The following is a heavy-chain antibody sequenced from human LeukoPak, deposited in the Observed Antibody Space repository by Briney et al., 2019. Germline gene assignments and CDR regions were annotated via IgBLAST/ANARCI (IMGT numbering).Heavy chain of an antibody. CDR1: GGATSSGVYY. D-gene: IGHD2-2*01. CDR2: IYNSGST. CDR3: ARAGTPVVPAANNWFDP. V-gene: IGHV4-31*03. J-gene: IGHJ5*02. Sequence: PSETLSLTCTVSGGATSSGVYYWTWVRQHPGRGLEWIGCIYNSGSTYYNPSLKSRVSLSVGTAKNQFSLRLSSVTAADTAVYYCARAGTPVVPAANNWFDPWGQGTLVTVSS.